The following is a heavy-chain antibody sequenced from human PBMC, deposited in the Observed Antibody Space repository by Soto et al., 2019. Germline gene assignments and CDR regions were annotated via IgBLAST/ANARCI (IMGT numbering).Heavy chain of an antibody. CDR2: IYYSGST. V-gene: IGHV4-31*03. D-gene: IGHD3-22*01. CDR1: GGSISSGGYY. J-gene: IGHJ6*02. Sequence: SETLSLTCTVSGGSISSGGYYWSWIRQHPGKGLEWIGYIYYSGSTYYNPSLKSRVTISVDTSKNQFSLKLSSVTAADTAVYYCAARYDSSGYYYALLAYYGMDVWGQGTTVTVSS. CDR3: AARYDSSGYYYALLAYYGMDV.